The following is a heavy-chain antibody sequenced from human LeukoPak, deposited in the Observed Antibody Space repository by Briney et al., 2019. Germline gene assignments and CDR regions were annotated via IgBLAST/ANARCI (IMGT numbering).Heavy chain of an antibody. CDR3: ANHYFDY. CDR1: GFTFSSYG. Sequence: GGSLRLSCAASGFTFSSYGIHWVRQAPGKGLEWVAFIQSDGSNKYYADSVKGRFTISRDNSKNTLYLQMSSLRPEDTAVYYCANHYFDYWGQGTLVTVSS. J-gene: IGHJ4*02. CDR2: IQSDGSNK. V-gene: IGHV3-30*02.